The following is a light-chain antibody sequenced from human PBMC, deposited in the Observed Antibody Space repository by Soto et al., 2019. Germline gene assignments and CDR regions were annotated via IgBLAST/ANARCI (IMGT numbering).Light chain of an antibody. CDR1: SSDVGGHDY. CDR3: CSYAGSYTYV. V-gene: IGLV2-11*01. J-gene: IGLJ1*01. CDR2: SVS. Sequence: QSALTQPRSVSGSPGQSVTMSCTGTSSDVGGHDYVSWYQQYPGKAPKLLLSSVSKRPSGVPDRFSGSKSGSTASLTISGLQAEDEADYYCCSYAGSYTYVFGTGTKVTVL.